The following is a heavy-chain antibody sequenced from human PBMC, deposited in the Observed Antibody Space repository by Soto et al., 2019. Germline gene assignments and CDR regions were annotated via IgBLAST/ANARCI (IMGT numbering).Heavy chain of an antibody. V-gene: IGHV3-9*01. CDR1: GFTFDDYA. D-gene: IGHD6-19*01. CDR3: AKSAVALDY. Sequence: VQLVESGGGLVQPGRSLRLSCAASGFTFDDYAMHWVRQAPGKGLEWVSGISWNSGSIGYADSVKGRFTISRDNAKNSLYLQMNSLRAEDTALYYCAKSAVALDYWGQGTLVTVSS. CDR2: ISWNSGSI. J-gene: IGHJ4*02.